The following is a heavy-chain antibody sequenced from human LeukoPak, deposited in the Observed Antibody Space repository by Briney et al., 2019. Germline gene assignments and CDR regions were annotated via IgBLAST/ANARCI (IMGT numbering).Heavy chain of an antibody. D-gene: IGHD3-3*01. Sequence: GGSLRLSCATSGFNLRSYSMNWVRQAPGKGLEWVSYISSSSSTIKYADSVKGRFTISRDNAKRSVYLQMNSLRGEDTAVYYCARDAAVDLWNALYKGAWFDPWGQGTLVTVSS. CDR2: ISSSSSTI. CDR1: GFNLRSYS. V-gene: IGHV3-48*01. CDR3: ARDAAVDLWNALYKGAWFDP. J-gene: IGHJ5*02.